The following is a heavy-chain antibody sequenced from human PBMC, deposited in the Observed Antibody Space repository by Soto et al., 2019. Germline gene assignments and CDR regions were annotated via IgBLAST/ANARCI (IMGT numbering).Heavy chain of an antibody. V-gene: IGHV5-51*01. J-gene: IGHJ4*02. CDR1: GYNFAGYW. Sequence: GESLKISCKGSGYNFAGYWIAWVRQMPGKGLELMGIIYPSDSDTRYRPSFQGQVTISADKSISSAYLQWSSLRASDTAMYYCARGGVSTRTFDYWGQGNPVTVSS. D-gene: IGHD3-3*01. CDR3: ARGGVSTRTFDY. CDR2: IYPSDSDT.